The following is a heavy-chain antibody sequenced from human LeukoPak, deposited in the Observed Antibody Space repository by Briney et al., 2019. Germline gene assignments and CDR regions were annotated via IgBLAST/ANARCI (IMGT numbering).Heavy chain of an antibody. D-gene: IGHD2-15*01. CDR1: GFTFSSYS. CDR3: SKVINGGCCHFDP. V-gene: IGHV3-21*01. Sequence: PGGSLRLSCAASGFTFSSYSMNWVRQAPGKGLEWVSSSSSSSSYIYYADSVKGRFTISRDNAKNSLYLQMNSLRAEDTGVYYCSKVINGGCCHFDPWGQGTLVTVSS. CDR2: SSSSSSYI. J-gene: IGHJ5*02.